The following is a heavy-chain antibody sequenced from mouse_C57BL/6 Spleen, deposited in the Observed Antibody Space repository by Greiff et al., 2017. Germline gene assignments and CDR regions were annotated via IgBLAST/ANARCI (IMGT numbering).Heavy chain of an antibody. Sequence: VQRVESGPELVKPGASVKISCKASGYSFTSYYIHWVKQRPGQGLEWIGWIYPGSGNTKYNEKFKGKATLTADTSSSTAYMQLSSLTSEDSAVYYCARDMVPYYFDYWGQGTTLTVSS. V-gene: IGHV1-66*01. CDR3: ARDMVPYYFDY. CDR2: IYPGSGNT. J-gene: IGHJ2*01. CDR1: GYSFTSYY. D-gene: IGHD2-2*01.